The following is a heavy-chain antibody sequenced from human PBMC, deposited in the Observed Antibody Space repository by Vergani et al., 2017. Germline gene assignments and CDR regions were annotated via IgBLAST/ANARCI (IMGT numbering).Heavy chain of an antibody. V-gene: IGHV1-46*01. D-gene: IGHD1-14*01. CDR1: GYTFTSYY. Sequence: QVQLVQSGAEVKKPGASVKVSCKASGYTFTSYYMHWVRQAPGQGLEWMGIINPSGGSKSYAQKFQGRVTMTRDTSTSTAYMELRSLRSDDTAVYYCARNGREGWFDPWGQGTLVTVSS. J-gene: IGHJ5*02. CDR3: ARNGREGWFDP. CDR2: INPSGGSK.